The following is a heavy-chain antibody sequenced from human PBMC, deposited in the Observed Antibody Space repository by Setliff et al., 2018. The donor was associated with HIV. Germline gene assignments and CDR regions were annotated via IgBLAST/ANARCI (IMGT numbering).Heavy chain of an antibody. D-gene: IGHD3-10*01. CDR1: GFNFLAHW. V-gene: IGHV5-51*01. Sequence: PGESLKISCQCSGFNFLAHWIGWVRQVPEKGLEWMGIVYPGDSDTRYNPSFEGQVTVSADKTITTAYLQLTSLKASDTAMYFCARLPYYVSGGVSDHWGKGTLVTVSS. J-gene: IGHJ4*02. CDR2: VYPGDSDT. CDR3: ARLPYYVSGGVSDH.